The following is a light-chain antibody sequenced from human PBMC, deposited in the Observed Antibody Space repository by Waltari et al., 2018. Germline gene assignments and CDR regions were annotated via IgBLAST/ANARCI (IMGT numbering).Light chain of an antibody. J-gene: IGLJ2*01. Sequence: SSELTQDPAVSVALGQTVKMTCQGDSLETSYASWYQQKPGQAPVLVLFGYNKRPSGIPDRFSGYNSGTTSSLTITGAQAEDEADYYCHSRDSSASHVVFGGGTKLTVL. V-gene: IGLV3-19*01. CDR2: GYN. CDR1: SLETSY. CDR3: HSRDSSASHVV.